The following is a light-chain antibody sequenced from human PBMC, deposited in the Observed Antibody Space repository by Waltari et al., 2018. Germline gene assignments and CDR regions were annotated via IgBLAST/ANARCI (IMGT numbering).Light chain of an antibody. CDR3: SSYTTSNTLV. J-gene: IGLJ1*01. Sequence: QSALTPPASVSGSPGQSITISCTGTSSDVGGYKYVSWYQQHPGKAPKLMIYDVSNRPSGVSNRFSGSKSGNTASLTISGLQAEDEADYYCSSYTTSNTLVFGTGTNVIVL. CDR2: DVS. CDR1: SSDVGGYKY. V-gene: IGLV2-14*03.